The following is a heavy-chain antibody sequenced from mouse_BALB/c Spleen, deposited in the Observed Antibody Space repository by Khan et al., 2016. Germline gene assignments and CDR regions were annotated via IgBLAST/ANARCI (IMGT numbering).Heavy chain of an antibody. CDR2: IRLKSNNYAT. J-gene: IGHJ2*01. D-gene: IGHD2-3*01. CDR3: SRDGYLDY. V-gene: IGHV6-6*02. Sequence: EVKLEESGGGLVQPGGSMKLSCVASGFTFSNYWMNWVRQSPEKGLEWVAEIRLKSNNYATYYAESVKGRFTNSRDDSKSSVYLQMNNLRAEDTGIYYCSRDGYLDYWGQGTTLTVSS. CDR1: GFTFSNYW.